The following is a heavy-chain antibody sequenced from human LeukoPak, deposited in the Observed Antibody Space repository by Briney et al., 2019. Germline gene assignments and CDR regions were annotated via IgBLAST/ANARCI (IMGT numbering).Heavy chain of an antibody. CDR3: ARKRYYDFGVRYYYYYYGMDV. D-gene: IGHD3-16*01. V-gene: IGHV4-34*01. CDR1: GGSFSGYY. J-gene: IGHJ6*02. CDR2: INHSGST. Sequence: SETLSLTCAVYGGSFSGYYWSWIRQPPGKGLEWIGEINHSGSTNYNPSLKSRVTISVDTSKNQFSLKLSSVTAADTAVYYCARKRYYDFGVRYYYYYYGMDVWGQGTTVTVSS.